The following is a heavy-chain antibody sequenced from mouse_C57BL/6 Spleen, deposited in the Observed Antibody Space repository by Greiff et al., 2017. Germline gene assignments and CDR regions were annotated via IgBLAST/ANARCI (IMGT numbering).Heavy chain of an antibody. V-gene: IGHV14-3*01. Sequence: EVQLQQSVAELVRPGASVKLSCTASGFNIKNTYMHWVKQRPEQGLEWIGRIDPANGNTKYAPKFQGKATITADTSSNTAYLQLSSLTSEDTAIXYCAKELLLHYYARDYWGQGTSVTVSS. CDR1: GFNIKNTY. CDR3: AKELLLHYYARDY. D-gene: IGHD1-1*01. CDR2: IDPANGNT. J-gene: IGHJ4*01.